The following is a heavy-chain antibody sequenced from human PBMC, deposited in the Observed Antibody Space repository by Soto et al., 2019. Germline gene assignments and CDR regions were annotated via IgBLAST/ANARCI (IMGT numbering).Heavy chain of an antibody. D-gene: IGHD6-13*01. Sequence: QLQLQDSGSGLVKPSQTLSLTCAVSGGSISGTTSSWSWIRQPPGKDLEWIGYIYDSGNTYYNPSLKSQFSISVDRSKKHCSLKLSSVTSADTALYYFVRGPGASAGNSRFDYLGQGPLVTVTS. CDR3: VRGPGASAGNSRFDY. CDR1: GGSISGTTSS. CDR2: IYDSGNT. J-gene: IGHJ4*02. V-gene: IGHV4-30-2*01.